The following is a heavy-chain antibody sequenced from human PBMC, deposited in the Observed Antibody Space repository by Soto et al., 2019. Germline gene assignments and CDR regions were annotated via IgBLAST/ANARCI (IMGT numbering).Heavy chain of an antibody. Sequence: SETLSLTCTVSGGSISSGDYYWSWIRQPPGKGLEWIGYIYYSGTTYYNPSLKSRVTISVDTSKNQFSLKLSSVTAADTAVYYCARYCSSSSCSEFDYWGQGTLVTVSS. CDR3: ARYCSSSSCSEFDY. CDR1: GGSISSGDYY. J-gene: IGHJ4*02. D-gene: IGHD2-2*01. CDR2: IYYSGTT. V-gene: IGHV4-30-4*01.